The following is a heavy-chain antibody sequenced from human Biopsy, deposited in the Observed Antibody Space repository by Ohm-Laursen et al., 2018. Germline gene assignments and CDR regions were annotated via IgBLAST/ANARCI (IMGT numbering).Heavy chain of an antibody. Sequence: SVKVSCKVSGGTFSSDAITWVRQAPGQGLEWMGGIIPMFGPANYAQKFQGRVTITADESTSTAYMELSSLRSEDTAVYYCARGRNPVWFGEDLDYWGQGTLVTVSS. J-gene: IGHJ4*02. CDR3: ARGRNPVWFGEDLDY. V-gene: IGHV1-69*13. CDR2: IIPMFGPA. D-gene: IGHD3-10*01. CDR1: GGTFSSDA.